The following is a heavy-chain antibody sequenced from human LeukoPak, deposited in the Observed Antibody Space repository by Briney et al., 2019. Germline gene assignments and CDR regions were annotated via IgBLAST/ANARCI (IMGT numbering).Heavy chain of an antibody. CDR2: ISSTSSYT. J-gene: IGHJ4*02. V-gene: IGHV3-21*01. CDR1: GFTFSSYT. Sequence: GGSLRLSCAASGFTFSSYTINWVRQAPGKGLQWVSSISSTSSYTNYADSVKGRFTISRDNAENSLYLEMNSLRVEDTAVYYCAKTGGRGDPFDYWGQGTLVTVSS. D-gene: IGHD2-21*02. CDR3: AKTGGRGDPFDY.